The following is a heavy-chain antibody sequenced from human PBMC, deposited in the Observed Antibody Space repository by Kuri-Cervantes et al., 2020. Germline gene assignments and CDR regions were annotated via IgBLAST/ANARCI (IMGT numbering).Heavy chain of an antibody. CDR3: AKPDSSGYRPVGYFDY. J-gene: IGHJ4*02. CDR1: GFTFSNYG. D-gene: IGHD3-22*01. V-gene: IGHV3-21*04. Sequence: GESLKISCAASGFTFSNYGMNWVRQAPGKGLEWVSSISSGSSYIYYADSVKGRFTISRDNANNSLYLQMNSLRTEDTALYYCAKPDSSGYRPVGYFDYWGQGTLVTVSS. CDR2: ISSGSSYI.